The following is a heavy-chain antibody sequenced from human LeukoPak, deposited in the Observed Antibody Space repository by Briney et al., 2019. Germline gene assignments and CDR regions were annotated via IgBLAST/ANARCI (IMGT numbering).Heavy chain of an antibody. CDR1: GFTFRSYD. CDR2: IGIAGDT. V-gene: IGHV3-13*01. Sequence: GGSLRLSCAASGFTFRSYDMHWVRQTPGRGLEWVSAIGIAGDTHYPDSVKGRFTISRENAKNSMYLQMNNLKDGDTAVYYCVRGGIQVSGIDAFDIWGQGTMVTVSS. J-gene: IGHJ3*02. CDR3: VRGGIQVSGIDAFDI. D-gene: IGHD5/OR15-5a*01.